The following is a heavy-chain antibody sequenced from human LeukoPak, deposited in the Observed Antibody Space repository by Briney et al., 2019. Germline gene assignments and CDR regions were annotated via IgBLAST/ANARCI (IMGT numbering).Heavy chain of an antibody. D-gene: IGHD2-21*02. CDR1: GGSFSGYY. Sequence: SETLSLTCAVYGGSFSGYYWSWIRQPPGKGLEWIGEINHSGSTNYNPSLKSRVTISVDTSKNQFSLKLSSVTAADTAVYYCARSGGDYLLFDDWGQGTLVTVSS. V-gene: IGHV4-34*01. J-gene: IGHJ4*02. CDR3: ARSGGDYLLFDD. CDR2: INHSGST.